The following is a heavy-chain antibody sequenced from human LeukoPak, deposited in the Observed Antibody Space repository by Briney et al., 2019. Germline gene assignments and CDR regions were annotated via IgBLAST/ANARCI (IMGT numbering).Heavy chain of an antibody. CDR3: ARGRDRYYFDY. CDR2: IWYDGSNK. CDR1: GFTFSSYG. D-gene: IGHD5-24*01. V-gene: IGHV3-33*01. Sequence: PGGSLTLSCAASGFTFSSYGMHWVRQAPGKGLEWVGVIWYDGSNKYYADSVKGRFTISRDNSKNTLYLQMNSLRAEDTAVYYCARGRDRYYFDYWGQGTLVTVSS. J-gene: IGHJ4*02.